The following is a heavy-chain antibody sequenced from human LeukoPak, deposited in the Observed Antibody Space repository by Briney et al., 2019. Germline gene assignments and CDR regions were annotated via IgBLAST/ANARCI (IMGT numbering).Heavy chain of an antibody. Sequence: SDTLSLTCAVSGYSISSGYYWGWIRQPPGTGLEWIGSIYHSGSTYYNPSLKSRVTISVDTAKNQFSLKLSSVTAADTAVYYCARVQAAAGTDYFDYWGQGTLVTVSS. CDR2: IYHSGST. V-gene: IGHV4-38-2*01. CDR1: GYSISSGYY. J-gene: IGHJ4*02. D-gene: IGHD6-13*01. CDR3: ARVQAAAGTDYFDY.